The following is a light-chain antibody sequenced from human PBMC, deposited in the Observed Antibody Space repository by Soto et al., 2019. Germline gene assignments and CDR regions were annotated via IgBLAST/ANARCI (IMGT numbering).Light chain of an antibody. CDR1: SSNIGSNY. Sequence: QSVLTQPPSASGTPGQRVTISCSGSSSNIGSNYVYWYQQLPGTAPKLLIYSSNQRPSGVPDRFSGSKSGTSASLAISGLQSEDEADYYCASWDDRLNGPVFGGGTKLTVL. CDR2: SSN. J-gene: IGLJ3*02. CDR3: ASWDDRLNGPV. V-gene: IGLV1-44*01.